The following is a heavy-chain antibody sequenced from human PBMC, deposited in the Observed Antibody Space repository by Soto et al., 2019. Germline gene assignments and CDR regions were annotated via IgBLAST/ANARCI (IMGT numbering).Heavy chain of an antibody. V-gene: IGHV4-59*08. CDR3: ARQNCSGGSCYSTFVYYYYYMDV. Sequence: SETLSLTCTVSGGSISSYYWSWIRQPPGKGLEWIGYIYYSGSTNYNPSLKSRVTISVDTSKNQFSLKLSSVTAADTAVYYCARQNCSGGSCYSTFVYYYYYMDVWGKGTTVTVS. CDR2: IYYSGST. J-gene: IGHJ6*03. CDR1: GGSISSYY. D-gene: IGHD2-15*01.